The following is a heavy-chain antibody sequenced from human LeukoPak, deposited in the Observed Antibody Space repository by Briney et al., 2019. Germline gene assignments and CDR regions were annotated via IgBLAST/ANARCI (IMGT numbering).Heavy chain of an antibody. Sequence: GGSLRLSCAASGFTFSSYWMSWVRQAPGKGLEWVANIKQDGSEKYYVDSVKGRFTISRDNAKNSLYLQINSLRAEDTAVYYCARDDCSSISCYHNWFDPWGQGTLVTVSS. CDR3: ARDDCSSISCYHNWFDP. CDR2: IKQDGSEK. J-gene: IGHJ5*02. V-gene: IGHV3-7*01. CDR1: GFTFSSYW. D-gene: IGHD2-2*01.